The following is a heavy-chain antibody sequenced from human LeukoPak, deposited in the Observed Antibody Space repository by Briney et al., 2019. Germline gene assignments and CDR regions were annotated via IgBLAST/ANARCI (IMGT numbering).Heavy chain of an antibody. V-gene: IGHV3-9*01. J-gene: IGHJ3*02. Sequence: GGSLRLSCEASGFTFDDYAMHWVRQAPGKGLEWDSGISWNSGSIGYADSVKGRFTISRDNAKSPLYLQMNSLRAEDTALYYCVKVDNRGSVAVGAFDIWGQGQWSPSLQ. CDR1: GFTFDDYA. CDR3: VKVDNRGSVAVGAFDI. D-gene: IGHD3-16*01. CDR2: ISWNSGSI.